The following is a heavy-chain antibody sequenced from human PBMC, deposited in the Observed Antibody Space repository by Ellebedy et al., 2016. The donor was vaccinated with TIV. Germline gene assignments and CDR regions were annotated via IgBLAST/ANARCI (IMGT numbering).Heavy chain of an antibody. CDR3: AKRVTGADRSGFDY. J-gene: IGHJ4*02. V-gene: IGHV3-23*01. D-gene: IGHD3-10*01. CDR2: IGSGGTVT. Sequence: GGSLRLXCAASGFTFSNYAMGWVRQAPGKGLDWVASIGSGGTVTNYAASVEGRFSISRDNSKNTLFLQMNSLRAEDTAVYYCAKRVTGADRSGFDYWGQGTLVSVSS. CDR1: GFTFSNYA.